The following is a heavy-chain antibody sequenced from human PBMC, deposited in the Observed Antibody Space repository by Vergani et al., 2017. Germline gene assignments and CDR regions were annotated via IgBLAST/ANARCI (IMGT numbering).Heavy chain of an antibody. CDR1: GASISSYY. J-gene: IGHJ4*02. CDR3: ARHLRGYSYGVFDY. V-gene: IGHV4-4*09. CDR2: LYASGST. Sequence: QVKLQESGPGLVKPSETLSLTCTVSGASISSYYWSWIRQSPEKGLEWIGSLYASGSTYYSPSLKSRVAISIDTSKNHFSLRLSSVTAADTAVYYCARHLRGYSYGVFDYWGQGREVTVSS. D-gene: IGHD5-18*01.